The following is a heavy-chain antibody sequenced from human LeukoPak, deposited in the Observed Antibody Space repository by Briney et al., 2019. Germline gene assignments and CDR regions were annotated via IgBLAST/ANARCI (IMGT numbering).Heavy chain of an antibody. V-gene: IGHV4-34*01. Sequence: SETLSLTCAVYGGSFSGYHWSWIRQPPGKGLEWIGEINHSGSTNYNPSLKSRVTISVDTSKNQFSLKLSSVTAAGTAVYYCARRRYSYGYFLSGSYPDYWGQGTLVTVSS. CDR3: ARRRYSYGYFLSGSYPDY. D-gene: IGHD5-18*01. CDR2: INHSGST. CDR1: GGSFSGYH. J-gene: IGHJ4*02.